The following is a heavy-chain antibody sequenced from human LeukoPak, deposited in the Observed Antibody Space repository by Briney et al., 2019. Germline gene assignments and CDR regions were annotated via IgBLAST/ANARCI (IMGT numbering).Heavy chain of an antibody. CDR2: ISGGGGST. Sequence: GGSLRLSCAAPGFTFRNYVMSWVRQAPGKGPEWVSTISGGGGSTYYADSVKGRFTISRDNSKNTMYLQMNSLRAEDTAVFYCAKEYNWNYEYWGQGTLVTVSS. D-gene: IGHD1-7*01. CDR1: GFTFRNYV. J-gene: IGHJ4*02. CDR3: AKEYNWNYEY. V-gene: IGHV3-23*01.